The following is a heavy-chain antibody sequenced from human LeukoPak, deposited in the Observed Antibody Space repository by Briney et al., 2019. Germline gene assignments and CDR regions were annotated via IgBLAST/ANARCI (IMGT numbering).Heavy chain of an antibody. V-gene: IGHV3-53*01. Sequence: RAGGSLRLSCAASGFTVSSNYMSWVRQAPGKGLEWVSVIYSGGSTYYADPVKGRFTISRDNSKSTLYLQMNSLRAEDTAVYYCARDRGSSGYYYAFDIWGQGTMVTVSS. CDR3: ARDRGSSGYYYAFDI. CDR1: GFTVSSNY. CDR2: IYSGGST. J-gene: IGHJ3*02. D-gene: IGHD3-22*01.